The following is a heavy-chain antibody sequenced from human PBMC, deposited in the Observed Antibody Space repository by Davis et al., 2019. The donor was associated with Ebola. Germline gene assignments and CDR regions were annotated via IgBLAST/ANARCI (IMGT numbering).Heavy chain of an antibody. CDR1: GESFSAYY. V-gene: IGHV4-34*01. CDR2: IHHSCSI. Sequence: PSETLSLTCAVYGESFSAYYWNWIRQSPGKWLEWIGDIHHSCSINSNPSLKSRVTISIDSSKNQFSLKLSSVTAADTAVYFCARGAPLQLWRVSYYYMDVWGEGTTVTVSS. CDR3: ARGAPLQLWRVSYYYMDV. J-gene: IGHJ6*03. D-gene: IGHD5-18*01.